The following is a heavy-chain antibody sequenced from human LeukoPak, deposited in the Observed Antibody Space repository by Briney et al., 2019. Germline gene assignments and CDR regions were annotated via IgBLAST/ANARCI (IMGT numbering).Heavy chain of an antibody. CDR1: GFTFSSYT. V-gene: IGHV3-21*01. J-gene: IGHJ4*02. D-gene: IGHD7-27*01. CDR2: ISSSSSYI. CDR3: ASTTGDRDY. Sequence: GGSLRLSCAASGFTFSSYTMNWVRQAPGKGLEWVSSISSSSSYIDHADSLKGRFTISRDNAKNSLYLQMNSLRVEDTAVYYCASTTGDRDYWGQGTLVNVSS.